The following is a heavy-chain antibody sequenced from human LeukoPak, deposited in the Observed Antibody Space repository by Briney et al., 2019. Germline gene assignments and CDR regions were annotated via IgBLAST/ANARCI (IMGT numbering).Heavy chain of an antibody. Sequence: KASETLSLTCTVSGGSISSYYWSWIRQPPGKGLEWIGYIYYSGSTNYNPSLKSRVTISVDTSKNQFSLKLSSVTAADTAVYYCAREVGHSSGWYGEDYYYMDVWGKGTTVTISS. V-gene: IGHV4-59*01. J-gene: IGHJ6*03. CDR2: IYYSGST. CDR3: AREVGHSSGWYGEDYYYMDV. D-gene: IGHD6-19*01. CDR1: GGSISSYY.